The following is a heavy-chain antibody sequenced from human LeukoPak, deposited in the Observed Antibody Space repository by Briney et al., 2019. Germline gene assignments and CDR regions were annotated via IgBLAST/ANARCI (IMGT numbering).Heavy chain of an antibody. J-gene: IGHJ5*02. Sequence: ASVKVSFKASGYTFTSYGFSWVRQAPAQGLEWMGWISAYNCDTNYPQNLQERVTMTIDTSTTTAYMELRSLRSDDTAVYYCARGGNYYGSGTHGPYWFDPWGQGTLVTVSS. V-gene: IGHV1-18*01. CDR2: ISAYNCDT. CDR3: ARGGNYYGSGTHGPYWFDP. CDR1: GYTFTSYG. D-gene: IGHD3-10*01.